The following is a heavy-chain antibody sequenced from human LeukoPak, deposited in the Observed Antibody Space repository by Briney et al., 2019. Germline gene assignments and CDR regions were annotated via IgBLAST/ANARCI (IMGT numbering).Heavy chain of an antibody. D-gene: IGHD3-16*01. J-gene: IGHJ4*02. CDR1: GFTVSSNY. Sequence: GGSLRLSCAVSGFTVSSNYMSWVRRAPGKGLDWVSVLYSGGDIYYAASVKGRFTISRDNSKDTVYLQMNSLRAEDTAVYYCARDRSLGELTTDSPSFDYWGQGTLVTVSS. V-gene: IGHV3-53*01. CDR2: LYSGGDI. CDR3: ARDRSLGELTTDSPSFDY.